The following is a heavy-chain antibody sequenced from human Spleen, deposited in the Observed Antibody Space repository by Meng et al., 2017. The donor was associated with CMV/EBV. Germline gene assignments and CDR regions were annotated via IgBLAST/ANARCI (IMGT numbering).Heavy chain of an antibody. D-gene: IGHD3-10*01. CDR1: GFTFSTFA. CDR2: ISVTGSGT. V-gene: IGHV3-23*01. CDR3: FGSGGRYY. Sequence: EVQVLESGGGLVQPGGSLRLSCAASGFTFSTFAMSWVRQAPGKGLEWVSSISVTGSGTHYADSVRGRFTISRDNSKNTLYLQMNDLRAEDTAMYYCFGSGGRYYWGQGTLVTVSS. J-gene: IGHJ4*02.